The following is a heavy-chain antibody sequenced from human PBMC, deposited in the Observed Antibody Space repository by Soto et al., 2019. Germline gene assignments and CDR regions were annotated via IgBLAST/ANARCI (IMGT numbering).Heavy chain of an antibody. V-gene: IGHV3-30*18. J-gene: IGHJ4*02. CDR3: AKDIARYFDWSQFDY. Sequence: GGSLRLSCAASGFTFSSYGMHWVRQAPGKGLEWVAVISYDGSNKYYADSVKGRFTISRDNSKNTLYLQMNSLRAEDTAVYYCAKDIARYFDWSQFDYWGQGTLVTVSS. CDR1: GFTFSSYG. D-gene: IGHD3-9*01. CDR2: ISYDGSNK.